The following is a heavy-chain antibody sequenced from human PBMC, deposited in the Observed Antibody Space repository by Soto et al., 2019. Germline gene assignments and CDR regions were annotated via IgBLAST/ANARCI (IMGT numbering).Heavy chain of an antibody. D-gene: IGHD1-26*01. J-gene: IGHJ6*02. V-gene: IGHV3-30-3*01. CDR3: ARPKWDLLSYYYGMDV. CDR2: ISYDGSNK. CDR1: GFTFSSYA. Sequence: QVQLVESGGGVVQPGRSLRLSCAASGFTFSSYAMHWVRQAPGKGLEWVAVISYDGSNKYYADSVKGRFTISRDNSKNTLYLQMNCLRAEDTAVYYCARPKWDLLSYYYGMDVWGQGTTVTVSS.